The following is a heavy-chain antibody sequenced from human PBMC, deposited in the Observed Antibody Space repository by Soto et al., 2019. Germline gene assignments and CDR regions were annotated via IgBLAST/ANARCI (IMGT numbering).Heavy chain of an antibody. Sequence: ASVKVSCKTSGYDFSSYAMHWVRQAPGQRLEWMGWINIGSGRTEYSQNLQDRISITRDTAASTVYMDLSSLKSEDTSVYFCVRDGAECAYRLTYYDYIGLDVWGQGTTVTVSS. J-gene: IGHJ6*02. CDR3: VRDGAECAYRLTYYDYIGLDV. CDR1: GYDFSSYA. D-gene: IGHD2-8*01. CDR2: INIGSGRT. V-gene: IGHV1-3*04.